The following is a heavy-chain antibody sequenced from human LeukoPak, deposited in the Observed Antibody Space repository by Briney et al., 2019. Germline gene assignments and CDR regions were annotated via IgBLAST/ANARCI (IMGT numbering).Heavy chain of an antibody. CDR2: ISSSSSTI. Sequence: GGSLRLSCAASGFTFSSYSMNWVRQAPGKGLEWVSYISSSSSTIYYEDSVKGRFTISRDNAKNSLYLQMNSLRAEDTAVYYCARGGYKTDYWGQGTLVTVSS. CDR3: ARGGYKTDY. CDR1: GFTFSSYS. D-gene: IGHD5-24*01. V-gene: IGHV3-48*01. J-gene: IGHJ4*02.